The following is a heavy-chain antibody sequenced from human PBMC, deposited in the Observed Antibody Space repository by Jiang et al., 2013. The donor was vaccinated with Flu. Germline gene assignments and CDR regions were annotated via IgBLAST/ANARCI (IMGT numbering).Heavy chain of an antibody. CDR2: ISTSGYTI. D-gene: IGHD3-22*01. J-gene: IGHJ4*02. CDR1: GFTFSSYN. Sequence: QLLESGGGLVQPGGSLRLSCEASGFTFSSYNMHWVRQAPGKGLEWVSYISTSGYTIYYADFVKGRFTISRDNVQNSLNLQMSSLRAEDTAVYYCARVDYYDSSGYYLIDYWGQGALVTVSS. CDR3: ARVDYYDSSGYYLIDY. V-gene: IGHV3-48*01.